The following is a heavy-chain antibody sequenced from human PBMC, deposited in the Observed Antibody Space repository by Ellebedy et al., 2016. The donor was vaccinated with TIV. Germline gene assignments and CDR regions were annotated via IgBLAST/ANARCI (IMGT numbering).Heavy chain of an antibody. J-gene: IGHJ4*02. CDR1: GFTLSSYW. CDR2: IFYDGSKK. CDR3: ASLQQLGYFNY. V-gene: IGHV3-30*03. Sequence: GESLKISCAASGFTLSSYWMSWVRQAPGKGLEWVAYIFYDGSKKYSADSVKGRFSISRDDSKNTLYLQMGSLRTEDTAVYYCASLQQLGYFNYWGQGTLVTVSS. D-gene: IGHD6-13*01.